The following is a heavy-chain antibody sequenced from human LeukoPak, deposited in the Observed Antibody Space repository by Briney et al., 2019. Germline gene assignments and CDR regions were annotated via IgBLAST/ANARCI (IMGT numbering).Heavy chain of an antibody. CDR2: IYYSGTT. CDR3: ARGIVVPTIRGVLLVY. CDR1: GASLSTSPYY. V-gene: IGHV4-39*07. D-gene: IGHD2-21*01. J-gene: IGHJ4*02. Sequence: SETLSLTCSVSGASLSTSPYYWGWLRQPPGKGLEWIGIIYYSGTTYYNPSLERRVTISLDTSKKQFSLNLNSVSAADMAVYYCARGIVVPTIRGVLLVYWGQGTLVTVSS.